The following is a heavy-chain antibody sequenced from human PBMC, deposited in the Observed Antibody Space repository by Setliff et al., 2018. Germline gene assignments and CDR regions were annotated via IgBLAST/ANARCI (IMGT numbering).Heavy chain of an antibody. J-gene: IGHJ4*02. CDR3: ASDPHFDS. Sequence: HPGGSLRLSCAASGFTFSTYWMSWVRQAPGKGLEWVANIKQDGSEKYYVDSVKGRFSISRDNAKNALYLQMNSLRAEDTAVYYCASDPHFDSWGQGTLVTVSS. V-gene: IGHV3-7*01. CDR2: IKQDGSEK. CDR1: GFTFSTYW.